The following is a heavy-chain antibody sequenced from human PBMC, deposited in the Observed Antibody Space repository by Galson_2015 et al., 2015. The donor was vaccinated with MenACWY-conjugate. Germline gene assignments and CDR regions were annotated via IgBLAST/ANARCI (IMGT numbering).Heavy chain of an antibody. J-gene: IGHJ5*02. D-gene: IGHD4-23*01. CDR1: GFTFSSYA. CDR2: ISASGDST. Sequence: SLRLSCAASGFTFSSYAMTWVRQTPGKGLEWVSGISASGDSTYYADSVKGRFTVTRENSKNTLYLQLNSLRDEDTAVYYCAGDSKHYGGNSGEFDPWGQGTLVTVSS. CDR3: AGDSKHYGGNSGEFDP. V-gene: IGHV3-23*01.